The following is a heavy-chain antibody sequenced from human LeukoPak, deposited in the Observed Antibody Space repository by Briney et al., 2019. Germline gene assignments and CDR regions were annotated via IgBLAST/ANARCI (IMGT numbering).Heavy chain of an antibody. D-gene: IGHD4-17*01. Sequence: GGSLRLSCAASGFTFSSYAMHWVRQAPGKGLEWVGRTRSKANSYSTEYAASLKGRFLISRDESKNSLYLQMNSLQTEDTAVYYCTRDGTHYGERCFDLWGRGTLVTVSS. J-gene: IGHJ2*01. V-gene: IGHV3-72*01. CDR1: GFTFSSYA. CDR2: TRSKANSYST. CDR3: TRDGTHYGERCFDL.